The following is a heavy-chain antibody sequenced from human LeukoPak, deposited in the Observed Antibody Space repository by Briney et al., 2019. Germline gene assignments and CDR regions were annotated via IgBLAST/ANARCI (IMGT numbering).Heavy chain of an antibody. V-gene: IGHV4-34*01. Sequence: SETLSLTCAVYGGSFSGYYWSWIRQPPGKGLEWIGEINHSGSTNYNPSLKSRVTISVDTSKNQFSLKLSSVTAADTAAYYCARGRDSSETRNDYWGQGTLVTVSS. J-gene: IGHJ4*02. CDR1: GGSFSGYY. CDR3: ARGRDSSETRNDY. CDR2: INHSGST. D-gene: IGHD3-22*01.